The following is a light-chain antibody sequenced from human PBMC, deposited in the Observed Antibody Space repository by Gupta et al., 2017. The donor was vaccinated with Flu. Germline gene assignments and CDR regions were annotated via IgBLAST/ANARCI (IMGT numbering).Light chain of an antibody. V-gene: IGKV1-39*01. Sequence: PSYLSASVGDRVTITCRASQSISSYLNWYQQQPGKAPKLLIYSASTVQSGVPSRFSGSGSGTDFTLTISRRRPEDFATYYCQQSHSTPYTFGQGTKVEFK. CDR2: SAS. CDR1: QSISSY. J-gene: IGKJ2*01. CDR3: QQSHSTPYT.